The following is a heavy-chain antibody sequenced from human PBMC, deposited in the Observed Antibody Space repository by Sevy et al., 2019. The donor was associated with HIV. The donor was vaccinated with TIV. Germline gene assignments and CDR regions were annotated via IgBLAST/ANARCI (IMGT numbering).Heavy chain of an antibody. Sequence: GGSLRLSCAASGFTFDDYAMHWVRQAPGKGLEWVSLISWDGGSTYYADSVKGRLTISRDNSKNSLYLQMNSLRAEDTALYYCAKSPLPYDSSGYYPYYYYGMDVWGQGTTVTVSS. D-gene: IGHD3-22*01. J-gene: IGHJ6*02. V-gene: IGHV3-43D*03. CDR3: AKSPLPYDSSGYYPYYYYGMDV. CDR1: GFTFDDYA. CDR2: ISWDGGST.